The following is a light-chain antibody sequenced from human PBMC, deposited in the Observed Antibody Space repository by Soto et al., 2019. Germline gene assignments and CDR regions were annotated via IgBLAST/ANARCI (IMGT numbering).Light chain of an antibody. CDR1: QTISSSY. CDR2: GAS. J-gene: IGKJ2*01. V-gene: IGKV3-20*01. CDR3: QQWRDT. Sequence: EIVLTQSPGTLSLSPGERATLSCRASQTISSSYLAWYQQKPGQAPRLLIYGASSRATGIPDRFSGSGSRTDFTLTVSRLEPEDFAVYYCQQWRDTFSQGTKLEIK.